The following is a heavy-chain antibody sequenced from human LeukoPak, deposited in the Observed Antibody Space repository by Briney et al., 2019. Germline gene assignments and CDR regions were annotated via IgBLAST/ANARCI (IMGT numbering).Heavy chain of an antibody. Sequence: SVKVSCKASGGTFSSYAISWVRQAPGQGLEWMGRIIPILGIANYAQKFQGRVTITADKSTSTAYMELSSLRSEDTAVYYCARALRIAARDLYYFDYWGQGTLVTVSS. CDR3: ARALRIAARDLYYFDY. CDR2: IIPILGIA. D-gene: IGHD6-6*01. CDR1: GGTFSSYA. J-gene: IGHJ4*02. V-gene: IGHV1-69*04.